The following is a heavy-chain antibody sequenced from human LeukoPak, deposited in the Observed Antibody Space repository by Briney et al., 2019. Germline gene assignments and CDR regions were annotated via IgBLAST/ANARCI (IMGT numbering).Heavy chain of an antibody. J-gene: IGHJ2*01. CDR1: GGTFSSYA. D-gene: IGHD4-11*01. CDR3: ARGRTTVTTQRYFDL. CDR2: ISAYNGNT. V-gene: IGHV1-18*01. Sequence: ASVKVSCKASGGTFSSYAISWVRQAPGQGLEWMGWISAYNGNTKYAQKLQGRVTMTTDTSTSTAYMELRSLRSDDTAVYYCARGRTTVTTQRYFDLWGRGTLVTVSS.